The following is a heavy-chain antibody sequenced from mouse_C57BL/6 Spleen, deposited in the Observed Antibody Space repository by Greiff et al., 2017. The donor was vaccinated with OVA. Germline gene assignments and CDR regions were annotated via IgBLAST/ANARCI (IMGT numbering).Heavy chain of an antibody. CDR3: AREAYYYGSSPYYFDY. Sequence: EVKLMESEGGLVQPGSSMKLSCTASGFTFSDYYMAWVRQVPEKGLEWVANINYDGSSTYYLDSLKSRFIISRDNAKNILYLQMSSLKSEDTATYYCAREAYYYGSSPYYFDYWGQGTTLTVSS. J-gene: IGHJ2*01. V-gene: IGHV5-16*01. CDR1: GFTFSDYY. CDR2: INYDGSST. D-gene: IGHD1-1*01.